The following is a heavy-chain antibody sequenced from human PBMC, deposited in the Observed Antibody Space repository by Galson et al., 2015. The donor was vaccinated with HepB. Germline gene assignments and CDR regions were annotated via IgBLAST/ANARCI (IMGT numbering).Heavy chain of an antibody. Sequence: SLRLSCAASGFTFSSYGMNWVRQAPGKGLEWVSVISGSGGDGTYYADSVKGRFTISRDNSKSTLYLQMNSLRVEDTAVYYCAKGLRGNYGNWGQGTLVTVSS. J-gene: IGHJ4*02. CDR1: GFTFSSYG. D-gene: IGHD3-16*01. CDR2: ISGSGGDGT. CDR3: AKGLRGNYGN. V-gene: IGHV3-23*01.